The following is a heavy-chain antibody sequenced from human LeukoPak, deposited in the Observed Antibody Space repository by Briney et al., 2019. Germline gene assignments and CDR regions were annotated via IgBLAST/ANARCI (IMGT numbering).Heavy chain of an antibody. CDR1: GYTFTSYG. Sequence: VKVSCKASGYTFTSYGISWVRQAPGQGLEWMGRIIPILGIANYAQKFQGRVTITADKSTSTAYMELSSLRSEDTAVYYCARSEMSRAARRYYFDYWGQETLVTVSS. J-gene: IGHJ4*02. CDR3: ARSEMSRAARRYYFDY. D-gene: IGHD6-6*01. V-gene: IGHV1-69*10. CDR2: IIPILGIA.